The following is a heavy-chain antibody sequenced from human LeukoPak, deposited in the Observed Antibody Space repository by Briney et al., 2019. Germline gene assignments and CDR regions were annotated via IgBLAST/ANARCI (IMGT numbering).Heavy chain of an antibody. J-gene: IGHJ4*02. CDR2: IIPILGIA. V-gene: IGHV1-69*04. CDR1: GGTFSSYT. Sequence: SVKVSCKASGGTFSSYTISLVRQAPGQGLEWMGRIIPILGIANYAQRFQGRVTITADKSTSTAYMELSSLRSEDTAVYYCARDPSDYFDYWGQGTLVTVSS. CDR3: ARDPSDYFDY.